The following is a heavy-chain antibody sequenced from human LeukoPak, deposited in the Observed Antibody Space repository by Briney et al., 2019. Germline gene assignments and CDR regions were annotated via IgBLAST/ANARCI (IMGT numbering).Heavy chain of an antibody. V-gene: IGHV1-18*01. D-gene: IGHD3-9*01. CDR1: GYTFSSYG. CDR2: IST. CDR3: ARGILNDDTLTGP. Sequence: ASVKVSRKTSGYTFSSYGITWVRQAPGQGLEWMEWISTYRVSMTTDTSTSTAYMELGSLKSDDTAVYYCARGILNDDTLTGPWGQGTVVTVSS. J-gene: IGHJ5*02.